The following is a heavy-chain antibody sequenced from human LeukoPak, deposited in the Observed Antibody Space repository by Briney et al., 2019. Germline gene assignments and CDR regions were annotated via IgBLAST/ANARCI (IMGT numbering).Heavy chain of an antibody. D-gene: IGHD6-13*01. CDR2: MNPNTGNT. J-gene: IGHJ3*02. V-gene: IGHV1-8*03. CDR1: GYTFTSYD. Sequence: ASVKVSCKASGYTFTSYDINWVRQASGQGLEWMGWMNPNTGNTGYAQKFQGRVTITRNTSISTVYMELSSLRSEDTAVYYCARTGYINAFDIWGQGTMVTVSS. CDR3: ARTGYINAFDI.